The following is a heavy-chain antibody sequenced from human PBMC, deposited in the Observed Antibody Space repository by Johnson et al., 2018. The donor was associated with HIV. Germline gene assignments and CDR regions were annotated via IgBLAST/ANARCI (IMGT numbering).Heavy chain of an antibody. Sequence: VQLVESGGGVVQPGGSLRLSCAASGFSFSSYGMHWVRQAPGKGLEWVAFIQYDGGKTYYGDSVRGRFSISRDNSKKTLFLEMKSLRPDDTAIYYCAKETRDSRSAFDVWGQGTMVTVSS. J-gene: IGHJ3*01. CDR3: AKETRDSRSAFDV. CDR1: GFSFSSYG. D-gene: IGHD3-22*01. V-gene: IGHV3-30*02. CDR2: IQYDGGKT.